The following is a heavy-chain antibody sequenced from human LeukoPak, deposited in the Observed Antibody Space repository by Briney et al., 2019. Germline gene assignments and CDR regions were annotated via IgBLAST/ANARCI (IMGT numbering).Heavy chain of an antibody. D-gene: IGHD1-26*01. Sequence: SETLSHTCSLCWRPISSGDYFWSCIRQPPGKGLEWIGYIYYSESIYYHPPLKSRVHISVDTSKNQFSLKLSSVAAADTAVYYCARSNPVGATGWFDPWGQGTLVTVSS. CDR1: WRPISSGDYF. CDR2: IYYSESI. V-gene: IGHV4-30-4*08. CDR3: ARSNPVGATGWFDP. J-gene: IGHJ5*02.